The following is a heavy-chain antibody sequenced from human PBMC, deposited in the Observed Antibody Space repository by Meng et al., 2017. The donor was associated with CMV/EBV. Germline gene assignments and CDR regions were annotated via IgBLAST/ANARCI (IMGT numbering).Heavy chain of an antibody. CDR1: GFTFSSYE. J-gene: IGHJ3*02. Sequence: GESLKISCAASGFTFSSYEMNWVRQAPGKGLEWVSYISSSGSTIYYADSVKGRFTISRDNAKNSLYLQMNSLRAEDTAVYYCARYPRTSSGYRTDAFDIWGQGTMVTVSS. V-gene: IGHV3-48*03. CDR3: ARYPRTSSGYRTDAFDI. D-gene: IGHD3-22*01. CDR2: ISSSGSTI.